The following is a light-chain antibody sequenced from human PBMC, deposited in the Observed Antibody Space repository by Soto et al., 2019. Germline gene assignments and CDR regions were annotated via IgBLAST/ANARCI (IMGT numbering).Light chain of an antibody. Sequence: DIQMTQSPASLSASVGDRVTITCRASQSISSYLNWYQQKPGKAPKLLIYGASSLQSGVQSRFSGSGSGTDFTLTISSLQPEDFAPYYCQQSYSTPWTFGQGTKVEIK. CDR2: GAS. CDR1: QSISSY. V-gene: IGKV1-39*01. CDR3: QQSYSTPWT. J-gene: IGKJ1*01.